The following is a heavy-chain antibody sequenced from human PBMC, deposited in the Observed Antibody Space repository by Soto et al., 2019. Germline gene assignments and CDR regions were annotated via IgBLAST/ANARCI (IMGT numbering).Heavy chain of an antibody. CDR2: ITFRGDNT. Sequence: GGSLRLSCAASGFTFSSYAMSWVRQAPGEGLEWLAGITFRGDNTYYADSVKGRFTISRDNSMNTVYLQMNSLRADDTALYYCAKNSGWFNTWGQGALVTVSS. D-gene: IGHD3-10*01. CDR3: AKNSGWFNT. J-gene: IGHJ5*02. CDR1: GFTFSSYA. V-gene: IGHV3-23*01.